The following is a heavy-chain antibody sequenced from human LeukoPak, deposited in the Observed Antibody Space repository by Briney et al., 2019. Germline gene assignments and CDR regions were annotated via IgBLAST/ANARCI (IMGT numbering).Heavy chain of an antibody. J-gene: IGHJ4*02. CDR3: ARDQHYDYVWGSFTD. CDR1: GYTFTSYG. D-gene: IGHD3-16*01. CDR2: ISAYHGNT. Sequence: ASVKVSCKASGYTFTSYGISWVRQAPGQGLEWMGWISAYHGNTNYAQKLQGRVTMTTDTSTSTAYMELRSLRSDDTAVYYCARDQHYDYVWGSFTDWGQGTLVTVSS. V-gene: IGHV1-18*01.